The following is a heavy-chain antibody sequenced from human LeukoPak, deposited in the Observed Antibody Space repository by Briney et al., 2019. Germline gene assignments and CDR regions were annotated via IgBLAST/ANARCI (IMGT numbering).Heavy chain of an antibody. J-gene: IGHJ4*02. D-gene: IGHD1-26*01. V-gene: IGHV4-59*08. Sequence: PSETLSLTCSVSNGSISTYYWSWIRQSPGKELEWIGYISYGGATTYNPSLKRRVTISVDSPKNHFSLRLTSLTAADTALYYCARHGGTLDYFDSWGPGSLVTVSS. CDR1: NGSISTYY. CDR2: ISYGGAT. CDR3: ARHGGTLDYFDS.